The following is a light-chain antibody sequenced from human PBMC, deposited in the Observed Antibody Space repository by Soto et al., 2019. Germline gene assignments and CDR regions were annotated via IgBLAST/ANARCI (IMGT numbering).Light chain of an antibody. CDR3: HQRQSWPRT. CDR1: QSVSSRY. Sequence: EIVLTQSPDTLSLSPGERATLSCRASQSVSSRYLAWYQKKPGQAPRLLIYGASSRATGIPERLSASGSGTDLTITISDVKHEDFALYYCHQRQSWPRTFGHGTKVDIK. CDR2: GAS. J-gene: IGKJ1*01. V-gene: IGKV3D-20*02.